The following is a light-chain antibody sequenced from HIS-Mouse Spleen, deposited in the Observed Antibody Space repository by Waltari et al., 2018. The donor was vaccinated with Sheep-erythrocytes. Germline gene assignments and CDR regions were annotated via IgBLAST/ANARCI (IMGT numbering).Light chain of an antibody. V-gene: IGLV3-1*01. CDR1: KLGDQY. J-gene: IGLJ1*01. Sequence: SYELTQPPSVSVPPGQTASITCPGDKLGDQYACWFQQKPGQSPVLVIYQDSKRPSGIPERFSGSNSGNTATLTISGTQAMDEADYYCCSYAGSYNHVFATGTKVTVL. CDR3: CSYAGSYNHV. CDR2: QDS.